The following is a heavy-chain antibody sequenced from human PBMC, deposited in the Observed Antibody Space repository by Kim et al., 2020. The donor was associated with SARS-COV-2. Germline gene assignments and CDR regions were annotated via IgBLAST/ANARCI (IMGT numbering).Heavy chain of an antibody. CDR2: STT. V-gene: IGHV3-74*01. Sequence: STTEYVESVKGRFTISRDNAKNTVYLQMNSLRAEDAAVYYCARVTPFFDYWGQGTLVTVSS. J-gene: IGHJ4*02. CDR3: ARVTPFFDY.